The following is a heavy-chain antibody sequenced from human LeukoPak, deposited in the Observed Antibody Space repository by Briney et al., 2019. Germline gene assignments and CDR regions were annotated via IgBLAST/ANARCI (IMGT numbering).Heavy chain of an antibody. CDR3: ARITIFGVVTDPQYYYYGMDV. D-gene: IGHD3-3*01. CDR2: IHPNSGGT. Sequence: ASVKVSCKASGYTFTGYYMHWVRQAPGQGLEWMGWIHPNSGGTNYAQKFQGRVTMTRDTSISTAYMELSRLRSDDTAVYYCARITIFGVVTDPQYYYYGMDVWGQGTTVTVSS. V-gene: IGHV1-2*02. J-gene: IGHJ6*02. CDR1: GYTFTGYY.